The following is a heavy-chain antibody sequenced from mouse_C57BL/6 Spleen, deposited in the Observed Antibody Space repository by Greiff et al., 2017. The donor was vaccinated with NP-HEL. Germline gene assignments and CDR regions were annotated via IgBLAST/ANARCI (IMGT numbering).Heavy chain of an antibody. D-gene: IGHD4-1*01. Sequence: EVKLMESGGGLVKPGGSLKLSCAASGFTFSDYGMHWVRQAPEKGLEWVAYISSGSSTIYYADTVKGRFTISRDNAKNTLFLQMTSLRSEDTAMYYCARTGPPFAYWGQGTLVTVSA. CDR1: GFTFSDYG. CDR3: ARTGPPFAY. CDR2: ISSGSSTI. V-gene: IGHV5-17*01. J-gene: IGHJ3*01.